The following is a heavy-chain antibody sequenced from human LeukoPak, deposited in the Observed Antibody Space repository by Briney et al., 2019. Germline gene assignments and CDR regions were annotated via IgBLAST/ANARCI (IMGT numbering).Heavy chain of an antibody. D-gene: IGHD6-13*01. Sequence: GGSLRLSCAASGFTFTNYWMSWVRQAPGKGLELVANIKQDRSEKYYVDSVKGRFTISRDNSKNTLYLQMNSLRAEDTAVYYCAKVPQWSSFRFFDYWGQGTLVTVSS. V-gene: IGHV3-7*03. CDR2: IKQDRSEK. J-gene: IGHJ4*02. CDR1: GFTFTNYW. CDR3: AKVPQWSSFRFFDY.